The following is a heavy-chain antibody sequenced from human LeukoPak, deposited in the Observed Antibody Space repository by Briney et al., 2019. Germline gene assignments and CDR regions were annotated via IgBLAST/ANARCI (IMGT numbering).Heavy chain of an antibody. V-gene: IGHV3-11*04. CDR3: ARDLTIFGVAADY. CDR2: ISSSGSTI. CDR1: GFTFSDYY. J-gene: IGHJ4*02. D-gene: IGHD3-3*01. Sequence: GGSLRLSCAASGFTFSDYYMSWIRQAPGKGLEWVSYISSSGSTIYYADSVKGRFTIARDNAKNSLYLQMNSLRAEDTAVYYCARDLTIFGVAADYWGQGTLVTVSS.